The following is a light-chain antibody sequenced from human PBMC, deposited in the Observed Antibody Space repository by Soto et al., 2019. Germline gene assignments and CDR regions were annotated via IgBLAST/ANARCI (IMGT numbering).Light chain of an antibody. Sequence: QSALTQPASVSGSPGQSITISCTGTSSDVGGYNYVSWYQQHPGKAPKLMIYEVSNRPSGVSNRFSGSKSGNTASLTISGLQADDEADYYCSSYTSGSTPCVFGTGTKGTVL. V-gene: IGLV2-14*01. CDR1: SSDVGGYNY. CDR2: EVS. J-gene: IGLJ1*01. CDR3: SSYTSGSTPCV.